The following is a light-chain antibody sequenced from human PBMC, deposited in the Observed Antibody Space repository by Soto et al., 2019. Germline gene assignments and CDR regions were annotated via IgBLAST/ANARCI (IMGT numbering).Light chain of an antibody. V-gene: IGLV2-14*01. CDR3: SSYTSSSTLYV. CDR1: SSDVGGYNY. CDR2: DVS. Sequence: QSVLTQPASVSGSPGQSITISCTGTSSDVGGYNYVSWYQQHPGKAPKLMIYDVSNRPSGVSNRFSGSKSRNTASLTISGLQAEDEADYYCSSYTSSSTLYVFGTGTKPTVL. J-gene: IGLJ1*01.